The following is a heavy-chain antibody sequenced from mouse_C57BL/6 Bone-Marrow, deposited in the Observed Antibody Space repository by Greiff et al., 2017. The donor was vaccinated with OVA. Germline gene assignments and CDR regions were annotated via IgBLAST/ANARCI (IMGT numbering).Heavy chain of an antibody. CDR1: GFTFSDYG. CDR3: ARNYDLPMFAY. D-gene: IGHD2-4*01. V-gene: IGHV5-17*01. Sequence: EVKVVESGGGLVKPGGSLKLSCAASGFTFSDYGMHWVRQAPEKGLEWVAYISSGSSTIYYADTVKGRFTISRDNAKNTLFLQMTSLRSEDTAMYYCARNYDLPMFAYWGQGTLVTVSA. CDR2: ISSGSSTI. J-gene: IGHJ3*01.